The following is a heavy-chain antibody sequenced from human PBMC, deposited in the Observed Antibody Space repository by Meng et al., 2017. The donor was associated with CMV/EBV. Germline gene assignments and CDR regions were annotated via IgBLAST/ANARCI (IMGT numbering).Heavy chain of an antibody. D-gene: IGHD2-2*01. J-gene: IGHJ5*02. CDR1: GFTFSSYG. CDR3: ARAVPAAIGKSWFDP. CDR2: INWNGGST. V-gene: IGHV3-20*04. Sequence: GGSLRLSCAASGFTFSSYGMHWVRQAPGKGLEWVSGINWNGGSTGYADSVKGRFTISRDNAKNSLYLQMNSLRAEDTALYYCARAVPAAIGKSWFDPWGQGTLVTVSS.